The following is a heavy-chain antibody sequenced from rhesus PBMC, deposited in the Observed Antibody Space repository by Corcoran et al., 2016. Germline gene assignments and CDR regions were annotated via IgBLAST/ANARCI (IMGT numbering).Heavy chain of an antibody. Sequence: QVQLQESGPGLVKPSDTLPLTCAVSGHSISSGYFCAWLRQPPGKGLGLIGYISDSGSTYYNPSLKTRVTISKDTSNNLFSLELTSVTAADTAVYYCARHGDCGGGVCYGYHFDYWGQGVLVTVSS. CDR2: ISDSGST. J-gene: IGHJ4*01. D-gene: IGHD2-8*01. V-gene: IGHV4-99*01. CDR1: GHSISSGYF. CDR3: ARHGDCGGGVCYGYHFDY.